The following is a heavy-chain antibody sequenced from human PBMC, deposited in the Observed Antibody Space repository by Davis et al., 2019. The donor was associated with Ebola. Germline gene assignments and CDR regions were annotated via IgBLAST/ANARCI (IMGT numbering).Heavy chain of an antibody. D-gene: IGHD4-17*01. CDR2: ISSSSNTI. J-gene: IGHJ6*02. CDR1: GFTFSSYS. CDR3: VRDRDYGDYERNYYHYGMDV. Sequence: GGSLRLSCAASGFTFSSYSMNWVRQAPEKGLEWLSYISSSSNTIYYADSVKGRFTISRDNAKNSLYLQMNSLRDEDTAVYFCVRDRDYGDYERNYYHYGMDVWGQGTTVVVSS. V-gene: IGHV3-48*02.